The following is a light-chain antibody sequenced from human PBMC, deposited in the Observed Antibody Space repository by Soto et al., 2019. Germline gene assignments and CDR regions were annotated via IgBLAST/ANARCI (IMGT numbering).Light chain of an antibody. Sequence: EIVMTQSPATLSVSPGDRATLSCRASQSVSSNLAWYQQIPGQAPRLLIYGASTRATGIPARFRGSGSGTEFTLTISSLQSEDFAVFCCQQYGSSPITFGQGTRLEIK. CDR1: QSVSSN. CDR3: QQYGSSPIT. CDR2: GAS. J-gene: IGKJ5*01. V-gene: IGKV3-15*01.